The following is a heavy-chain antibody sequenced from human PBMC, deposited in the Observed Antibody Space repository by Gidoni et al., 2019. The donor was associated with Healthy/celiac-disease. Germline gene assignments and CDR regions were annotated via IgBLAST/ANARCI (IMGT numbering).Heavy chain of an antibody. CDR1: GGSISSGSYY. J-gene: IGHJ4*02. CDR2: IYTSGST. V-gene: IGHV4-61*02. Sequence: QVQLQESGPGLVKPSQTLSLTCTVSGGSISSGSYYWSWIRQPAGKGLEWIGRIYTSGSTNYNPSLKSRVTISVDTSKNQFSLKLSSVTAADTAVYYCARALVDTAMVYLGHFDYWGQGTLVTVSS. CDR3: ARALVDTAMVYLGHFDY. D-gene: IGHD5-18*01.